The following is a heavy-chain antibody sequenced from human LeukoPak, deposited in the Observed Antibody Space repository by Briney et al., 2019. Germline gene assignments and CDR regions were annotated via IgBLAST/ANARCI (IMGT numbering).Heavy chain of an antibody. D-gene: IGHD1-7*01. J-gene: IGHJ4*02. CDR1: GFTFSNYA. CDR3: ARDGQTGTTVY. V-gene: IGHV3-21*01. CDR2: ISSSSSYI. Sequence: GGSLRLSCAASGFTFSNYAMSWVRQAPGKGLEWVSSISSSSSYIYYADSVKGRFTISRDNAKNSLHLQMNSLRAEDTAVYYCARDGQTGTTVYWGQGTLVTVSS.